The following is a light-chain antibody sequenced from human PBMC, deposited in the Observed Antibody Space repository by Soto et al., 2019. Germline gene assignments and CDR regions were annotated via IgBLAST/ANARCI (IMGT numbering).Light chain of an antibody. V-gene: IGLV7-43*01. CDR3: QRYNNWPFT. CDR1: TGAVTSGFY. CDR2: GTN. J-gene: IGLJ2*01. Sequence: QPVLTQEPSVTVSPGGTVTLTCASSTGAVTSGFYPNWFQQKPGQAPRALIYGTNNKHSWTPARFSGSLLGGKAALTLSGAQPEDEAEYYCQRYNNWPFTFGGGTKVTVL.